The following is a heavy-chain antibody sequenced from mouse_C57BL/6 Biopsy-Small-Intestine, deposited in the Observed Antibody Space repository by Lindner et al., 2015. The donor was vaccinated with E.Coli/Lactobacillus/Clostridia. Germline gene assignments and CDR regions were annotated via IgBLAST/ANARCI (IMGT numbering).Heavy chain of an antibody. V-gene: IGHV10-1*01. J-gene: IGHJ3*01. CDR2: IRSKSNNYAT. Sequence: ESGGGLVQPEGSLKLSCAASGFSFNTYAMNWVRQAPGKGLEWVARIRSKSNNYATYYADSVKDRFTISRDDSESMLYLQMNNLKTEDTAIYYCVRSQSPFAYWGQGTLVTVSA. CDR1: GFSFNTYA. CDR3: VRSQSPFAY.